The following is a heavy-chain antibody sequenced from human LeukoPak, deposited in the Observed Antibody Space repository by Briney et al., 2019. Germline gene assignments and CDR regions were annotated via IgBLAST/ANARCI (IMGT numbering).Heavy chain of an antibody. CDR2: ISYDGSNK. D-gene: IGHD6-13*01. Sequence: PGRSLRLSCAASGFTSSSYGMHWVRQAPGKGLEWVAVISYDGSNKYYADSVKGRFTISRDNSKNTLYLQMNSLRAEDTAVYYCAKVGVAAAGPSDYYYYGMDVWGQGTTVTVSS. CDR3: AKVGVAAAGPSDYYYYGMDV. CDR1: GFTSSSYG. V-gene: IGHV3-30*18. J-gene: IGHJ6*02.